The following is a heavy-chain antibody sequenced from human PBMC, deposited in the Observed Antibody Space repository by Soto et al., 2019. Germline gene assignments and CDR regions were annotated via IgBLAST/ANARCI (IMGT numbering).Heavy chain of an antibody. CDR2: ISYDGTNK. D-gene: IGHD6-6*01. CDR1: GFTFSSHG. V-gene: IGHV3-30*03. J-gene: IGHJ4*02. CDR3: ARGTSSSSGWFFDY. Sequence: GGSLRLSCAASGFTFSSHGMHWVRQAPGKGLEWVAVISYDGTNKYYGDSVKGRFTISRDNSKNTLYKQLNSVRAEDTAVYYCARGTSSSSGWFFDYWGQGTLVTVSS.